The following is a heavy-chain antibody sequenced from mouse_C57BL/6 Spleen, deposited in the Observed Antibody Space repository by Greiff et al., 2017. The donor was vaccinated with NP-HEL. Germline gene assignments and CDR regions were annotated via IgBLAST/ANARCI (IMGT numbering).Heavy chain of an antibody. CDR3: ASITTVVATKAY. D-gene: IGHD1-1*01. CDR2: IHPNSGST. CDR1: GYTFTSYW. J-gene: IGHJ3*01. V-gene: IGHV1-64*01. Sequence: QVQLQQPGAELVKPGASVKLSCKASGYTFTSYWMHWVKQRPGQGLEWIGMIHPNSGSTNYNEKFKSKATLTVDKSSSTAYMQLSSLTSEDSAVYYCASITTVVATKAYWGQGTLVTVSA.